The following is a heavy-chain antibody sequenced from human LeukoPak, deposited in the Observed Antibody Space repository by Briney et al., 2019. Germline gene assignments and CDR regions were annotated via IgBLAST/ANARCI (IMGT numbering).Heavy chain of an antibody. CDR2: IYYSGST. CDR1: GGSISSYY. V-gene: IGHV4-59*08. CDR3: ARHGAPRHHYYDSSGYSDFDY. J-gene: IGHJ4*02. Sequence: PSETLSLTCTVSGGSISSYYWSWIRQPPGKGLEWIGYIYYSGSTNYNPSLKSRVTISVDTSKNQFSLKLSSVTAADTAVYYCARHGAPRHHYYDSSGYSDFDYWGQGTLVTVSS. D-gene: IGHD3-22*01.